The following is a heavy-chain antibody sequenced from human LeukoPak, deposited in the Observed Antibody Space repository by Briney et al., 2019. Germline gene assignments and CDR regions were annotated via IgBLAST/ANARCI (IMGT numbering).Heavy chain of an antibody. Sequence: SETLSLTCTVSGGSISSYYWSWIRQPPGKGLEWIGYIYYSGSTNYNPSLKSRVTISVDTSKNQFSLKLSSVTAADTAVYYCARHRRQLGFYWGQGTLVTVSS. CDR2: IYYSGST. J-gene: IGHJ4*02. D-gene: IGHD6-6*01. V-gene: IGHV4-59*01. CDR1: GGSISSYY. CDR3: ARHRRQLGFY.